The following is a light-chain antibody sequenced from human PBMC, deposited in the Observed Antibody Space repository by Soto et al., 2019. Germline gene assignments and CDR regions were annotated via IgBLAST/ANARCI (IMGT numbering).Light chain of an antibody. V-gene: IGLV1-40*01. CDR1: SSNIGTGYD. J-gene: IGLJ1*01. Sequence: QSVLTQPPSVSAAPGQRVTISCTGSSSNIGTGYDVHWYQQLPGTAPKLLIYSNVNRPSGVPDRFSGSKSGASASLSITELQAEDEADYYCKSYDSSLSSYVFGTGTKLTVL. CDR3: KSYDSSLSSYV. CDR2: SNV.